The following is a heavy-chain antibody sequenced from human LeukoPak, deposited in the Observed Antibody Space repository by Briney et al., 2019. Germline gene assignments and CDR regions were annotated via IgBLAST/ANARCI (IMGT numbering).Heavy chain of an antibody. CDR3: ARGGYRDAFDI. CDR2: IYYSGST. Sequence: SETLSLTCTVSGGSISSYYWSWIRQPPGKGLEWIGYIYYSGSTNYNPSLKSRVTISVDASKNQFSLKLSSVTAADTAVYYCARGGYRDAFDIWGQGTMVTVSS. D-gene: IGHD3-16*02. V-gene: IGHV4-59*01. CDR1: GGSISSYY. J-gene: IGHJ3*02.